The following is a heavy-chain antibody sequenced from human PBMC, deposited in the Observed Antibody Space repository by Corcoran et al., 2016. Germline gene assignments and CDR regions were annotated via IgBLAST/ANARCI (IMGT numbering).Heavy chain of an antibody. J-gene: IGHJ6*02. V-gene: IGHV4-61*01. CDR2: IYYSGST. D-gene: IGHD2-21*02. CDR3: ARDLGDDYCYYGMDV. CDR1: GGSVSSGSYS. Sequence: QVQLQESGPGLVKPSETLSLTCTVSGGSVSSGSYSWSWIRQPPGKGLEWIGYIYYSGSTNYNPSLKSRVTISVDTSKNQFSLKLSSVTAADTAVYYCARDLGDDYCYYGMDVWGQGTTVTVSS.